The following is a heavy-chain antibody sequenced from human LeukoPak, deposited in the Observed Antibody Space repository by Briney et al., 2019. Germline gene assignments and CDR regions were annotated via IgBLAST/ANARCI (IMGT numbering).Heavy chain of an antibody. V-gene: IGHV1-46*01. J-gene: IGHJ3*02. D-gene: IGHD5-12*01. Sequence: ASVKVSCKASGYTFTSYYMHWVRQAPGQGLEWMGIINPSGGSTSYAQKFQGGVTMTRDTSTSTVYMELSSLRSEDTGVYYCARDGLAAFDIWGQGTMVTVSS. CDR3: ARDGLAAFDI. CDR1: GYTFTSYY. CDR2: INPSGGST.